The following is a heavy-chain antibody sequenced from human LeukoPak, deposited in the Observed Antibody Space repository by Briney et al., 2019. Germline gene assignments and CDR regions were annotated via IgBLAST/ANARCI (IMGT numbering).Heavy chain of an antibody. Sequence: PGGSLRLSCTTSGFNFRAYWMSWVRQAPGKGLEWVSVIYSGGSTYYADSVKGRFTISRDNSKNTLYLQMNSLRAEDTAVYYCARDSPLTPMTLTDWGQGTLVTVSS. CDR1: GFNFRAYW. J-gene: IGHJ4*02. D-gene: IGHD3-9*01. CDR3: ARDSPLTPMTLTD. V-gene: IGHV3-53*01. CDR2: IYSGGST.